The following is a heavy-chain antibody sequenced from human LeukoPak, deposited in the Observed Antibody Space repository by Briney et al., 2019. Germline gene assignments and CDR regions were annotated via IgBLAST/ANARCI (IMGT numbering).Heavy chain of an antibody. D-gene: IGHD6-13*01. V-gene: IGHV1-46*01. J-gene: IGHJ4*02. CDR1: GYTFTSHY. CDR3: ARAQTSNWYYFDY. CDR2: IYPSGGST. Sequence: ASVTVSCKASGYTFTSHYMHWVRQAPGQGLEWMGVIYPSGGSTSYTQKFQGRVTMTRDTSTSTVYMELSSLRSGDTAVYYCARAQTSNWYYFDYWGQGTLVTVSS.